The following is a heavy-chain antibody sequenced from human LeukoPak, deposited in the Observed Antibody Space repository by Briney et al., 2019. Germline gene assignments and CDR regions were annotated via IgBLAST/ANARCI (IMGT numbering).Heavy chain of an antibody. CDR3: AKVDSSSYYYYMDV. CDR2: IYSGGST. CDR1: GFTVSSNY. D-gene: IGHD6-6*01. V-gene: IGHV3-66*02. J-gene: IGHJ6*03. Sequence: GGSLRLSCAASGFTVSSNYMSWVRQAPGKGLEWVSVIYSGGSTYYADSVKGRFTISRDNSKNTLYLQMNSLRAEDTAVYYCAKVDSSSYYYYMDVWGKGTTVTVSS.